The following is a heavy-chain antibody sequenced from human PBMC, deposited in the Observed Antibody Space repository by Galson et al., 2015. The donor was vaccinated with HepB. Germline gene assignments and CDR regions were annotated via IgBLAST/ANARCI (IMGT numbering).Heavy chain of an antibody. CDR1: GYSFTSYW. Sequence: EVKKPGESLKISCKGSGYSFTSYWIGWVRQMPGKGLEWMGIIYPGDSDTRYSPSFQGQVTISADKSISTAYLQWSSLKASDTAMYYCARRGPWDYGDYYFDYWGQGTLVTVSS. D-gene: IGHD4-17*01. J-gene: IGHJ4*02. CDR2: IYPGDSDT. V-gene: IGHV5-51*01. CDR3: ARRGPWDYGDYYFDY.